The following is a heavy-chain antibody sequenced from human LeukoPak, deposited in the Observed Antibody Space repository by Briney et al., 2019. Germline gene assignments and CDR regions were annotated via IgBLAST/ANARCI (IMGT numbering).Heavy chain of an antibody. J-gene: IGHJ6*03. CDR3: ARGRWFGELSSYYYYMDV. CDR2: ISAYNGNT. Sequence: GASVKVSCKASGYTFTSYGISWVRQAPGQGLEWMGWISAYNGNTNYAQKLQGRVTMTRNTSISTAYMELSSLRSEDTAVYYCARGRWFGELSSYYYYMDVWGKGTTVTISS. D-gene: IGHD3-10*01. CDR1: GYTFTSYG. V-gene: IGHV1-18*01.